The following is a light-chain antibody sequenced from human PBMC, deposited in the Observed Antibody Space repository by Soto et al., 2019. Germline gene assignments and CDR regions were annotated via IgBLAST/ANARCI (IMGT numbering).Light chain of an antibody. CDR1: NIGRKS. V-gene: IGLV3-21*02. Sequence: SYELTQPPSVSVAPGQTARITCGGNNIGRKSVHGYQQKPGQAPVLVVYDDSDRPSGIPGRFSGSNSGNTATLTISRVEAGDEADYYCQVWDSSSDHPYVFGTGTKVTVL. CDR2: DDS. J-gene: IGLJ1*01. CDR3: QVWDSSSDHPYV.